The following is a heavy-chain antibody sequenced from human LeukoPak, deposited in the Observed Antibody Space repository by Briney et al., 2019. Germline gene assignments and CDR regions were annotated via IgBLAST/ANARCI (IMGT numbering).Heavy chain of an antibody. CDR1: GYTFIGYG. D-gene: IGHD2-2*01. J-gene: IGHJ6*04. V-gene: IGHV1-18*01. CDR3: ARDWCGSSTSCYMDV. CDR2: ISSYNGNP. Sequence: ASVKVSCKASGYTFIGYGISWVRQAPGQGLEWMGWISSYNGNPNYAQKFQGRVTMTTETSTSTAYMELRSLRSDDTAVYYCARDWCGSSTSCYMDVWGKGTTVTVSS.